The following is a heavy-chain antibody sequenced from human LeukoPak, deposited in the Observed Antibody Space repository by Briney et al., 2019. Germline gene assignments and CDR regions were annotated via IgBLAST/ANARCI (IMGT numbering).Heavy chain of an antibody. V-gene: IGHV3-30*04. D-gene: IGHD2-15*01. CDR3: AKDRVVGFGRGRYFDY. CDR1: GFTFSSYA. Sequence: GGSLRLSCAASGFTFSSYAMHWVRQAPGKGLEWVAVISYDGSNKYYADSVKGRFTISRDNSKNTLYLQMNSLRAEDTAVYYCAKDRVVGFGRGRYFDYWGQGTLVTVSS. CDR2: ISYDGSNK. J-gene: IGHJ4*02.